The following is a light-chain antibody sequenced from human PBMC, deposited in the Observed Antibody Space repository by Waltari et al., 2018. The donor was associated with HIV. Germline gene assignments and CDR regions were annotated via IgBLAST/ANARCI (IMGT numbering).Light chain of an antibody. Sequence: DIQMTQSPSTLSASVGDRVTITCRASQSINIWVAWYQQKPGKAPKLLIYKASSLESGVPSRFSGSGSGTEVTLTISSLQPDDLATYYCQQYNSYSRTFGQGTKVEIK. CDR1: QSINIW. CDR3: QQYNSYSRT. V-gene: IGKV1-5*03. CDR2: KAS. J-gene: IGKJ1*01.